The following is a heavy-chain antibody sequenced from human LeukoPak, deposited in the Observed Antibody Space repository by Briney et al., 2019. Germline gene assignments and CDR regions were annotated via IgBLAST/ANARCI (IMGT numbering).Heavy chain of an antibody. V-gene: IGHV3-33*01. J-gene: IGHJ4*02. Sequence: GGSLRLSCAASGFTFSSYGMHWVRQAPGKGLEWVAVIWYDGSNKYYADSVKGRFSISRDNSKNTLYLQMNSLKTEDTAVYYCTRGFLDTAMVPFDYWGQGTLVTVSS. CDR3: TRGFLDTAMVPFDY. CDR2: IWYDGSNK. D-gene: IGHD5-18*01. CDR1: GFTFSSYG.